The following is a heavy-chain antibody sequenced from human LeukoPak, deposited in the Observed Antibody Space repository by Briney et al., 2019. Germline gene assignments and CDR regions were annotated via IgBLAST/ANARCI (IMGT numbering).Heavy chain of an antibody. V-gene: IGHV1-2*06. CDR1: GYTFTGYY. Sequence: ASVKVSCKASGYTFTGYYMHWVRQAPGQGLEWMGRINPNSGGTNYAQKFQGRVTMTRDTSISTAYMELSRPRSDDTAVYYCARNRQQLVTSGLVFFDPWGQGTLVTVSS. D-gene: IGHD6-13*01. J-gene: IGHJ5*02. CDR2: INPNSGGT. CDR3: ARNRQQLVTSGLVFFDP.